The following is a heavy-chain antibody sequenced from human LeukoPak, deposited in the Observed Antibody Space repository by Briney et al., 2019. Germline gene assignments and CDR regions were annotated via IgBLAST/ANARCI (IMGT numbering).Heavy chain of an antibody. CDR3: TRERDLSFDY. CDR2: ICWNSGSI. J-gene: IGHJ4*02. V-gene: IGHV3-9*01. Sequence: GGSLRLSCAASGFTFYDYAMHWGRQAPGKGVEWVSTICWNSGSIGYADSVKGRLTISRDNAKKALYLQMNSLRAEDTAVYYCTRERDLSFDYWGQGTLVTVSS. CDR1: GFTFYDYA.